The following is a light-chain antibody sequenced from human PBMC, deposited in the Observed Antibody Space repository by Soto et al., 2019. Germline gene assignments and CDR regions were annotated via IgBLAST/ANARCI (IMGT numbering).Light chain of an antibody. Sequence: DIQMTQSPSTLSASVGDRVTITCRASQSISTWLAWFQQKPGKAPKLLIYGASSLQSGVPSRFSGSGSGTDFTLTLSSLQPDDFATDYCQQYNSYSPWAFGQGTKVEIK. J-gene: IGKJ1*01. CDR1: QSISTW. CDR2: GAS. CDR3: QQYNSYSPWA. V-gene: IGKV1-5*01.